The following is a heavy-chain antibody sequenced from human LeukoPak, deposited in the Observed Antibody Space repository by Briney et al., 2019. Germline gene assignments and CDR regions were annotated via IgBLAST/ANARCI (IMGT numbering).Heavy chain of an antibody. Sequence: SETLSLTCTVSGGSISTYYWSWIRQPPGKRLEWIGYIYYTGSTNYNPSLKSRVAISVDTSENQFSLKLSSVTAADTAVYYCAGDYVWGSYRYRKNYFDYWGQGTLVTVSS. CDR2: IYYTGST. J-gene: IGHJ4*02. V-gene: IGHV4-59*12. D-gene: IGHD3-16*02. CDR1: GGSISTYY. CDR3: AGDYVWGSYRYRKNYFDY.